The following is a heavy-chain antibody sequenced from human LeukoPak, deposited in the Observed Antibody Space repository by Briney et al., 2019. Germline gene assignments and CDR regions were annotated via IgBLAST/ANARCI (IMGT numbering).Heavy chain of an antibody. D-gene: IGHD6-19*01. CDR1: GFTFSSYA. V-gene: IGHV3-30-3*01. CDR2: ISYDGSNK. Sequence: GRSLRLSCAASGFTFSSYAMHWVRQAPGKGLEWVAVISYDGSNKYYADSVKGRFTISRDNSKNTLYLQMNSLRAEDTAVYYCARDHGQWLGLFDYWGQGTLVTVSS. CDR3: ARDHGQWLGLFDY. J-gene: IGHJ4*02.